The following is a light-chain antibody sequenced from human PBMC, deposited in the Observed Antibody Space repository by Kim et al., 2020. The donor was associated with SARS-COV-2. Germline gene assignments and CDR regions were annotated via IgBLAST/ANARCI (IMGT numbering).Light chain of an antibody. CDR2: DAS. CDR1: QNGDTN. V-gene: IGKV3-11*01. J-gene: IGKJ4*01. CDR3: QHGNNWPLS. Sequence: SLPPGERATLPSRPAQNGDTNLAWYQQKPGQAPRLLIYDASRRATGIPARFSGGGSGTDFTLTITSLEPEDFAVYYCQHGNNWPLSLGGGTKVEI.